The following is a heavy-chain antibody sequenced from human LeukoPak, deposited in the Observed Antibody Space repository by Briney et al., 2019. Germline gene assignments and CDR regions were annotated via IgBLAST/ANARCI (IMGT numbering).Heavy chain of an antibody. CDR3: AKRIAAAGTNSFFDL. CDR1: GFTFSSYS. CDR2: INAGGGTT. D-gene: IGHD6-13*01. V-gene: IGHV3-23*01. J-gene: IGHJ2*01. Sequence: GGSLRLSCAASGFTFSSYSMSWVRQAPGKGLEWVSAINAGGGTTYYTDSVKGRFTISRDNSKNTLYLQMNSLRAEDTAVYYCAKRIAAAGTNSFFDLWGRGTLVTVSS.